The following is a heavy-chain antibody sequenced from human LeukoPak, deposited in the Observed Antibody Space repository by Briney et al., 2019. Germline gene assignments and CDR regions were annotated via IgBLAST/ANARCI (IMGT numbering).Heavy chain of an antibody. D-gene: IGHD4-17*01. CDR2: ISGSGDSR. Sequence: PGGSLRLSCAASGFTFSSCAMSWVRQAPGKGLEWVSLISGSGDSRYYADSVKGRFTISRDNAKNTLWLQMNSLRAEDTAVYYCAKGVTTVGIYYHGMDVWGQGTTVTVSS. J-gene: IGHJ6*02. CDR3: AKGVTTVGIYYHGMDV. CDR1: GFTFSSCA. V-gene: IGHV3-23*01.